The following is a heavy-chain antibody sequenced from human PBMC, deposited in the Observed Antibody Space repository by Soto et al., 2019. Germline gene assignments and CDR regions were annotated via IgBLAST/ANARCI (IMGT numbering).Heavy chain of an antibody. V-gene: IGHV1-8*01. CDR2: MEPSTGRT. CDR3: ARGVSAGVDY. CDR1: GYSFTSLD. J-gene: IGHJ4*02. Sequence: ASVKVSCKASGYSFTSLDINWVRQTAGQGLEWMGWMEPSTGRTGYAQKFQGRVTMTRDTSINTAYMELTTLTSDDTAFYYCARGVSAGVDYGGQGTRVTVSS. D-gene: IGHD1-26*01.